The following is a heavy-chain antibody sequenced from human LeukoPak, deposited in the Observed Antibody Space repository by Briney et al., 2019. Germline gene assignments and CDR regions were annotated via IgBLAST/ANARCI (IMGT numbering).Heavy chain of an antibody. D-gene: IGHD1-1*01. CDR1: GFTFSGYS. CDR2: ISSSSSYI. CDR3: ARGTINPPADV. J-gene: IGHJ6*04. V-gene: IGHV3-21*04. Sequence: GGSLRLSCAASGFTFSGYSMNWVRQAPGKGLEWVSSISSSSSYIYYADSVKGRFTISRDNAKNSLYLQMDSLRAEDSALYYCARGTINPPADVWGKGTTVTVSS.